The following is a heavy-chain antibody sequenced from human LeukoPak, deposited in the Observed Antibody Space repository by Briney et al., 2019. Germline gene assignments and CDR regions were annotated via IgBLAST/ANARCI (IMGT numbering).Heavy chain of an antibody. Sequence: PSETLSLTCAVYGGSFSGYYWSWIRQPPGKGLEWIGEINHSGSTNYNPSPKSRVTISLDTSTNQFSLKLRPVTAADTAVYYCARGHSIEPYYYYYYMDVWGKGTTVTVSS. CDR1: GGSFSGYY. V-gene: IGHV4-34*01. CDR2: INHSGST. CDR3: ARGHSIEPYYYYYYMDV. D-gene: IGHD4-11*01. J-gene: IGHJ6*03.